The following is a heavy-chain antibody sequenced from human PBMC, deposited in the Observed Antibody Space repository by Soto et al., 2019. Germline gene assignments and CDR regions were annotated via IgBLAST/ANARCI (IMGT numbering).Heavy chain of an antibody. V-gene: IGHV3-9*01. CDR3: AKDIHGDSTSPLDY. CDR1: GFTFDDYA. J-gene: IGHJ4*02. CDR2: ISWNSGSI. D-gene: IGHD6-13*01. Sequence: EVQLVESGGGLVQPGRSLRLSCTASGFTFDDYAMHWVRQAPGKGLEWVSGISWNSGSIGYADSVKGRFTISRDNAKNSLYLQMNSLRAEDTALYYCAKDIHGDSTSPLDYWGQGTLVTVSS.